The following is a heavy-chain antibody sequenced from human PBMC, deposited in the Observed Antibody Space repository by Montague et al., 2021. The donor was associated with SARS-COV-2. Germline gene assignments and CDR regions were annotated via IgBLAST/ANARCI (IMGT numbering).Heavy chain of an antibody. CDR3: ARGHLSVSMIVVVFTSASYYFDY. CDR1: GGSFGDDH. D-gene: IGHD3-22*01. Sequence: SETLSLTCAVYGGSFGDDHWSWIRQPPGKGLEWIGDIKQSGRTNYNPSLKSRVTISVDTSKNQFSLKVTFLTAADTAVYFCARGHLSVSMIVVVFTSASYYFDYWGQGAQVTVSS. CDR2: IKQSGRT. J-gene: IGHJ4*02. V-gene: IGHV4-34*01.